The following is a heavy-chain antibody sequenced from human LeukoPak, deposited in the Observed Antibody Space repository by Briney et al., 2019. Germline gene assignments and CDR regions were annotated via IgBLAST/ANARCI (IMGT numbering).Heavy chain of an antibody. V-gene: IGHV4-31*03. CDR2: FYYSGST. Sequence: SETLSLTCTVSGGSISSGGYYWSWIRQHPGKGLEWIGYFYYSGSTYYNPSLKSRVTISVDTSKNQFSLKLSSVTAADTAVYYCARSFTIFGVVGNWFDPWGQGTLVTVSS. CDR1: GGSISSGGYY. CDR3: ARSFTIFGVVGNWFDP. J-gene: IGHJ5*02. D-gene: IGHD3-3*01.